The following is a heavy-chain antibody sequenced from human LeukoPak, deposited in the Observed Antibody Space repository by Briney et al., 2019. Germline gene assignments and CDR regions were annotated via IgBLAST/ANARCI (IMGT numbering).Heavy chain of an antibody. D-gene: IGHD6-19*01. CDR2: IYHSGST. CDR1: GYSISSGYY. J-gene: IGHJ4*02. CDR3: ASAVAGPVDY. V-gene: IGHV4-38-2*01. Sequence: SETLSLTCAVSGYSISSGYYWGWIRQPPGKGLEWIGSIYHSGSTYYNPSLKSRVTISVDTSKNQFSLKLSSVTAADTAVYYCASAVAGPVDYWGQGTLVTVSS.